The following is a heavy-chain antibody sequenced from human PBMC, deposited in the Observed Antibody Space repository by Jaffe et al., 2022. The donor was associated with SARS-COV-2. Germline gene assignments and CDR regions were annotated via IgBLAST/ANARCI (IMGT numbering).Heavy chain of an antibody. CDR2: IHNSGAT. Sequence: QVQLKESGPGLVKPSETLSLTCTVSGGFISNYYWSWLRQSPGKGLEWIGYIHNSGATRQNPSLRSPVVVSADTSKNQFSLELTSVTDADTAVYYCARGAYCGDGCFWWFDSWGQGILVTVSS. CDR3: ARGAYCGDGCFWWFDS. CDR1: GGFISNYY. J-gene: IGHJ5*01. V-gene: IGHV4-59*13. D-gene: IGHD2-21*02.